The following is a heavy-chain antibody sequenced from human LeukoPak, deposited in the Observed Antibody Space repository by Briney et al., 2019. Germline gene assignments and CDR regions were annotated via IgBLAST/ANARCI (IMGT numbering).Heavy chain of an antibody. V-gene: IGHV1-69*04. CDR3: ARFTAITMVRGVMEYYFDY. Sequence: SVKVSCKASGGSFSSYVITWVRQAPGQGLEWMGRIIPVLGVSNFAQKFEGRVTITADKSTSTAYMELSSLRSEDTAVYYCARFTAITMVRGVMEYYFDYWGQGTLVTVSS. CDR1: GGSFSSYV. J-gene: IGHJ4*02. D-gene: IGHD3-10*01. CDR2: IIPVLGVS.